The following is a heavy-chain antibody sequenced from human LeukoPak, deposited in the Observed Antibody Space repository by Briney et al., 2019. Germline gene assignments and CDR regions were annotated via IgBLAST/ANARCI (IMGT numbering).Heavy chain of an antibody. J-gene: IGHJ2*01. Sequence: PSETLSLTCTVSGGSISSYYWSWIRQPPGKGLEWIGYIYYSGSTNCNPSLKSRVTISVDTSKNQFSLKLSSVTAADTAVYYCARAQYWYFDLWGRGTLVTVSS. V-gene: IGHV4-59*01. CDR2: IYYSGST. CDR1: GGSISSYY. CDR3: ARAQYWYFDL.